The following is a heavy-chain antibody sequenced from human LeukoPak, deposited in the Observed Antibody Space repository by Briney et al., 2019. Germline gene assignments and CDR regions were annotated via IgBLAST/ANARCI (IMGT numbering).Heavy chain of an antibody. CDR2: ISGSGGST. CDR1: GFTFSSYA. Sequence: GGSLRLSCAASGFTFSSYAMSWVRQAPGKGLEWVSAISGSGGSTYYADSVKGRFTISRDNSKNMLYLQMNSLRAEDTAVYYCAKSQWFGEDGNDYWGQGTLVTVSS. CDR3: AKSQWFGEDGNDY. D-gene: IGHD3-10*01. J-gene: IGHJ4*02. V-gene: IGHV3-23*01.